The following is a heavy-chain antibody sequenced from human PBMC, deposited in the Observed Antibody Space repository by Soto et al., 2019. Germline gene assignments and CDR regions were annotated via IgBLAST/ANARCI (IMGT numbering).Heavy chain of an antibody. CDR2: IYYSGST. CDR3: ACIFSGGYGYGFYYYGMDV. Sequence: SDTLSLTFTISGCSISSSRYYRRWIRHPPGKGLEWIGSIYYSGSTYYNPSLKSRVTISVDTSKNQFSLKLSSVTAADTAVYYCACIFSGGYGYGFYYYGMDVWGQGTTVT. V-gene: IGHV4-39*01. CDR1: GCSISSSRYY. J-gene: IGHJ6*02. D-gene: IGHD5-18*01.